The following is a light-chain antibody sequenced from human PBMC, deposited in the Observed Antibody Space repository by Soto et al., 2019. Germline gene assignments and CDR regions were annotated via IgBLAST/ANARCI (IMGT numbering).Light chain of an antibody. CDR3: AAWDDGLDGVI. Sequence: QSVLTQSPSASGTPGQRVTISCSGGTSNIGTNTVNWYQQVPGTAPKLLLYYNTQRPSGVPDRFSGSKSGTSASLAISGLRFEDEADYYCAAWDDGLDGVIFGAGTQLTVL. CDR2: YNT. V-gene: IGLV1-44*01. CDR1: TSNIGTNT. J-gene: IGLJ2*01.